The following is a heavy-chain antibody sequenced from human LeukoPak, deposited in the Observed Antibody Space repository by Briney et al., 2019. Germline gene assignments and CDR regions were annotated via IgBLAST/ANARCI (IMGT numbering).Heavy chain of an antibody. CDR1: GGSFSGYY. D-gene: IGHD1-26*01. V-gene: IGHV4-34*01. CDR2: INHSGRT. J-gene: IGHJ6*02. Sequence: SETLSLTCAVYGGSFSGYYWNWIRQPPGKGLEWIGEINHSGRTNYNPSLKSRVTISVDTSKKQFSLKLSSVTAADTAVYYCARDPGASPSYYYNAMDVWGQGTTVTVSS. CDR3: ARDPGASPSYYYNAMDV.